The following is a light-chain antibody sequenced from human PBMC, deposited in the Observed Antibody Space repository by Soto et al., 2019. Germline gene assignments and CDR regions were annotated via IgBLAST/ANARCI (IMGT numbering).Light chain of an antibody. Sequence: EIVLTQSPGTLSLSPGASATLSCRASQGVGRYLAWFQQKPDQAPRLLIYAASTRATGIPARFSGGGSGTDFTLTISSLEPEDFAVYYCQHRSNCPLTFGHGTKVEIK. CDR2: AAS. CDR1: QGVGRY. J-gene: IGKJ3*01. CDR3: QHRSNCPLT. V-gene: IGKV3-11*01.